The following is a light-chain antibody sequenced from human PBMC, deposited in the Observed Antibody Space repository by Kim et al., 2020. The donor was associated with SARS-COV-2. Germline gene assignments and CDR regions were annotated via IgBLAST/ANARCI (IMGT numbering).Light chain of an antibody. CDR2: GAS. J-gene: IGKJ1*01. Sequence: IVMRQSPATLSVSSGERATLSCRASQSVSSNLAWYQQKPGQAPRLLIYGASTWATGIPARFSGSGSGTEFTLTISSLQSEDFAVNYCLQYNNCPVTFGQGTKVDIK. V-gene: IGKV3-15*01. CDR1: QSVSSN. CDR3: LQYNNCPVT.